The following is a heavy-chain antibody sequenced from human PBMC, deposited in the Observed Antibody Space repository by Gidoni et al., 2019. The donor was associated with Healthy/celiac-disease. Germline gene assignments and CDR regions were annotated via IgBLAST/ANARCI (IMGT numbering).Heavy chain of an antibody. V-gene: IGHV1-46*03. J-gene: IGHJ4*02. CDR1: GYTFTSYY. CDR2: INPSGGST. D-gene: IGHD3-9*01. Sequence: QVQLVQSGAEVTKPGASVKVSCKASGYTFTSYYMHWVRQAPGQGLEWMGIINPSGGSTSYAQKFQGRVTMTRDTSTSTVYMELSSLRSEDTAVYYCARSENSYDILTGYHLPDYWGQGTLVTVSS. CDR3: ARSENSYDILTGYHLPDY.